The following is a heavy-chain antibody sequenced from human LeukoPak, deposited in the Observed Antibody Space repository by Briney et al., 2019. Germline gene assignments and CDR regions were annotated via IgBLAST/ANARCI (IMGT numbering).Heavy chain of an antibody. J-gene: IGHJ1*01. CDR1: RGSVKTYS. CDR2: VSYSGAA. V-gene: IGHV4-59*02. Sequence: SETLSLTCTVSRGSVKTYSWSWVRQPPGKGLDWIGYVSYSGAANYNPSLKSRVTISVDTSKNQFSLKLSSVTAADTAVYYCARVSGIAAAGVQHWGQGTLVTVSS. CDR3: ARVSGIAAAGVQH. D-gene: IGHD6-13*01.